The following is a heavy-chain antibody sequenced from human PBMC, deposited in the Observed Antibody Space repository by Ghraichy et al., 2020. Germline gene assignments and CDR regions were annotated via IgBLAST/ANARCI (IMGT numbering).Heavy chain of an antibody. CDR2: INRDGSEK. Sequence: GESLNISCVASGFTFRTYWMTWVRQAPGKGLEWVANINRDGSEKYYVDSVKGRFTISRDNAKSSLYLQVNSLRAEDTAVYYCARDTVRYSGGYYYYYNYGMDVWGQGTTVTVSS. V-gene: IGHV3-7*03. J-gene: IGHJ6*02. CDR3: ARDTVRYSGGYYYYYNYGMDV. D-gene: IGHD4-23*01. CDR1: GFTFRTYW.